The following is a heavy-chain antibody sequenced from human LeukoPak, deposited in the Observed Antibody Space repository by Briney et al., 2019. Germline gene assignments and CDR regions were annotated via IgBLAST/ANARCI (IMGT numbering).Heavy chain of an antibody. D-gene: IGHD6-19*01. V-gene: IGHV1-18*01. Sequence: ASVKVSCKASGYTFTSYGISWVRQAPGQGLEWMGWISAYNGNTNYAQKLQGRVTMTTDTSTSTAYMELRSLRSDDTAVYYCASHTGGWYVSHFDYWGQGTLVTVSS. CDR2: ISAYNGNT. J-gene: IGHJ4*02. CDR1: GYTFTSYG. CDR3: ASHTGGWYVSHFDY.